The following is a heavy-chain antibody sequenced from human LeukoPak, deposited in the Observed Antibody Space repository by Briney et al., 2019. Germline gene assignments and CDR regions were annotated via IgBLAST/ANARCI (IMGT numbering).Heavy chain of an antibody. J-gene: IGHJ4*02. CDR1: GGSISSYY. CDR3: ARHYGSGSYYPFDY. V-gene: IGHV4-59*08. CDR2: IHSSGNT. D-gene: IGHD3-10*01. Sequence: PSETLSLTCTVSGGSISSYYWSWIRQPPGKGLEWIGYIHSSGNTNYNPSLKSRVTISVDTSKNQFSLKLSSVTAADTAVYYCARHYGSGSYYPFDYWGQGTLVTVSS.